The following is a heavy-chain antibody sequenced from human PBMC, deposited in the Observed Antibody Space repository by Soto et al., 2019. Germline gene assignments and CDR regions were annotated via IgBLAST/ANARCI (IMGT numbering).Heavy chain of an antibody. CDR3: ERELSGDYYYGMDV. CDR2: INPNSGGT. CDR1: GDTFNGYY. J-gene: IGHJ6*02. D-gene: IGHD3-10*02. V-gene: IGHV1-2*04. Sequence: AASVKVSSEASGDTFNGYYRQWLRQAPGQGLEWMGWINPNSGGTNYAQKFEGWVTMTRDTSISTAYMELSRLRSDDTVVYYCERELSGDYYYGMDVWGQGTTDTVSS.